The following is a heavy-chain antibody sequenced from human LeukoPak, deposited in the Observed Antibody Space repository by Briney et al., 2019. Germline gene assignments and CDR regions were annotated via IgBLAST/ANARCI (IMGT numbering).Heavy chain of an antibody. J-gene: IGHJ3*02. CDR1: GFTFSIYG. V-gene: IGHV3-30*02. CDR2: IRYDGSNK. CDR3: AKDLERITIFGVANDAFDI. Sequence: GGSLRLSCAASGFTFSIYGMHCVRPAPGKGLEWVAFIRYDGSNKYYAYSVKGTLTISRDNSKNTLYLQMNSLRAEDTAVYSCAKDLERITIFGVANDAFDIWGQGTMVTVSS. D-gene: IGHD3-3*01.